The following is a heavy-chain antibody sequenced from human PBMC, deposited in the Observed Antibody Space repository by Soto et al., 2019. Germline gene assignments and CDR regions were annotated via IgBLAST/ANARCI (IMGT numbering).Heavy chain of an antibody. D-gene: IGHD2-21*01. Sequence: EVQLLESGGGLVQSGGSVRLSCAASGFIFGNYAMNWVRQAPGKGLEWVSGISGSGGRTWYTDSVKGRFTMSRDNSNNIVDLQMNSLRAEYTAVYYCAKDWREVMLRSFEAFDIWGQGTMVTVSS. J-gene: IGHJ3*02. V-gene: IGHV3-23*01. CDR2: ISGSGGRT. CDR1: GFIFGNYA. CDR3: AKDWREVMLRSFEAFDI.